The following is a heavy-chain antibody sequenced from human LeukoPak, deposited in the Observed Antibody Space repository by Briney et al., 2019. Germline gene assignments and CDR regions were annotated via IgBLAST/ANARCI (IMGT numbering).Heavy chain of an antibody. D-gene: IGHD4-17*01. V-gene: IGHV3-23*01. CDR3: SKDPNGDYVGAFDM. J-gene: IGHJ3*02. CDR1: GLTFSNYA. CDR2: ITGSGRGT. Sequence: PGGSLTLSCTASGLTFSNYATTWVRQAPGKGLEWVSSITGSGRGTYYADSMKGRFSVSRDNSQNTVFLHMNSLRADDTALYYCSKDPNGDYVGAFDMWGPGTMVTVSS.